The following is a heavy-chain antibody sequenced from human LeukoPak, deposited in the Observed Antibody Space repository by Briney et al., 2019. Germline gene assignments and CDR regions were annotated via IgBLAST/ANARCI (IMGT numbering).Heavy chain of an antibody. J-gene: IGHJ4*02. CDR1: GFTFSDYY. D-gene: IGHD5-18*01. CDR3: ARGPTWIQLEDFDY. Sequence: PGGSLRLSCAASGFTFSDYYMSWIRQAPGKGLEWVSYISSSGSTIYYADSVKGRFTISRDNAKNSLYLQMNSLRAEDTAVYFCARGPTWIQLEDFDYWGQGTLVTVSS. V-gene: IGHV3-11*04. CDR2: ISSSGSTI.